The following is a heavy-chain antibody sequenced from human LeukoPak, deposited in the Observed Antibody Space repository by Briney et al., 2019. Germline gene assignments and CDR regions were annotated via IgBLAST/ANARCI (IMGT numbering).Heavy chain of an antibody. D-gene: IGHD1-26*01. J-gene: IGHJ4*02. CDR2: ISWDADK. CDR3: AHSTGQVGATTFYFDY. V-gene: IGHV2-5*02. CDR1: GLALAATGDG. Sequence: VVDPTPQKPTLSLTLPWTLLGLALAATGDGPGGVWQPPGKSLEWLAPISWDADKRYSPSLKSRLTITKDTAQNQVVLTMTNMDPVDTAPYYCAHSTGQVGATTFYFDYWGQGTLVTVSS.